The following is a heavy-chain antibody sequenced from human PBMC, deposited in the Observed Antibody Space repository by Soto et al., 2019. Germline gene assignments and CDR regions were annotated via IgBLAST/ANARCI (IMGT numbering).Heavy chain of an antibody. V-gene: IGHV4-34*01. Sequence: PSETLSLTCAVYGGSFSGYYWSWIRQPPGKGLEWIGEINHSGSTNYNPSLKSRVTISVDTSKNQFSLKLSPVTAADTAVYYCASSRTGNIVVVPAEQYYYGMDVWGQGTTVTVSS. CDR1: GGSFSGYY. J-gene: IGHJ6*02. CDR2: INHSGST. D-gene: IGHD2-2*01. CDR3: ASSRTGNIVVVPAEQYYYGMDV.